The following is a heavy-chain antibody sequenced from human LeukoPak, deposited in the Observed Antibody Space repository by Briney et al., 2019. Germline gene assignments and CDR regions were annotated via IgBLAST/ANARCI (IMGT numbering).Heavy chain of an antibody. CDR2: IYSGGST. D-gene: IGHD2-21*01. CDR3: ARDAKYCGGDCYDAFDI. V-gene: IGHV3-53*01. CDR1: GFTVSSNY. Sequence: PGGSLRLSCAASGFTVSSNYMSWVRQAPGKGLEWVSIIYSGGSTYYADSVKGRFTISRDNSKNTLYLQMNNLRAEDTAVYYCARDAKYCGGDCYDAFDIWGQGTMVTVSS. J-gene: IGHJ3*02.